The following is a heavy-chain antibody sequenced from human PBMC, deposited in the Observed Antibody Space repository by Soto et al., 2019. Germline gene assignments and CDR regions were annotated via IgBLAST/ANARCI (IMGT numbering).Heavy chain of an antibody. CDR2: ISGSGGST. V-gene: IGHV3-23*01. J-gene: IGHJ4*02. Sequence: GGSLRLSCAASGFTFSSYAMSWVRQAPGKGLEWVSAISGSGGSTYYADSVKGRFTISRDNSKNTLYLQMNSLRAEDTAVYYCAKERGPGYDILTGYYDYWGQGTLVTASS. CDR1: GFTFSSYA. CDR3: AKERGPGYDILTGYYDY. D-gene: IGHD3-9*01.